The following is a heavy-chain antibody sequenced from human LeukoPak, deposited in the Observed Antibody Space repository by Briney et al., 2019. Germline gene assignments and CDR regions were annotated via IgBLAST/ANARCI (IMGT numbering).Heavy chain of an antibody. V-gene: IGHV1-2*06. CDR2: INPNSGGT. Sequence: ASVKVSCKASGYTFTGYYMHWVRQAPGQGLEWMGRINPNSGGTNYAQKFQGRVTMTRDTSISTAYMELSSLRSEDTAVYYCAREFSMVPNGYFDFWGQGTLVTVSS. D-gene: IGHD3-10*01. CDR1: GYTFTGYY. J-gene: IGHJ4*02. CDR3: AREFSMVPNGYFDF.